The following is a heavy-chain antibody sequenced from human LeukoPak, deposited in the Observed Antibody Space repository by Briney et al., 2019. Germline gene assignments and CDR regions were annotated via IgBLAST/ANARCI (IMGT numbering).Heavy chain of an antibody. V-gene: IGHV3-64D*06. J-gene: IGHJ4*02. CDR2: ISSNGGRK. CDR1: GFTFSSYA. CDR3: VKDRKLAVAGVFDY. Sequence: PGGSLRLSCSASGFTFSSYAMHWVRQAPGKGLEYVSAISSNGGRKNYADPWKGRFTISRDNSKNTLYLQMSSLRAEDTAVYYCVKDRKLAVAGVFDYWGQGTLVTVSS. D-gene: IGHD6-19*01.